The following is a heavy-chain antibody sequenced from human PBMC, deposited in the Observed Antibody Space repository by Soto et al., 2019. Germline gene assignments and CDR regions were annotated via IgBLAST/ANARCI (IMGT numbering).Heavy chain of an antibody. CDR3: ARTCRVVPAANPYYYYGMDV. V-gene: IGHV1-46*01. CDR2: INPSGGST. D-gene: IGHD2-2*01. Sequence: ASVKVSCKVSGYAVTSYYMHWVRQAPGQGLEWMGIINPSGGSTSYAQKFQGRVTMTRDTSTSTVYMELSSLRSEDTAVYYCARTCRVVPAANPYYYYGMDVWGQGTTVTVSS. J-gene: IGHJ6*02. CDR1: GYAVTSYY.